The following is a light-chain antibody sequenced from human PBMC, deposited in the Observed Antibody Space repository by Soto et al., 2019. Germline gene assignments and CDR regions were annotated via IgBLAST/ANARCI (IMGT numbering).Light chain of an antibody. J-gene: IGKJ4*01. V-gene: IGKV3-20*01. CDR1: QSVSSRS. CDR2: GAS. Sequence: VLTQCPGTLALSPGEGATLSWGASQSVSSRSLAWYQQKPGQAPRLLIYGASSRATGIPDRFTGSGSGTDFDLTISRLETEDFAVYFCQQQGSSTLTFGGGTQVDIK. CDR3: QQQGSSTLT.